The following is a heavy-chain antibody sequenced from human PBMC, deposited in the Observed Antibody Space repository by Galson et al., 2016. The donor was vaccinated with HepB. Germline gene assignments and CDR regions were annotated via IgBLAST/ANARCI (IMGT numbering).Heavy chain of an antibody. J-gene: IGHJ6*02. D-gene: IGHD5-12*01. CDR2: ISSSGSTI. CDR3: ARDGLRIAVKYYFAMDV. V-gene: IGHV3-11*01. Sequence: SLRLSCAASGFTFSDYYMNWIRQAPGKGLEWVSSISSSGSTIYYADSVKGRFIISRDNAKNSLFLQMNNLRADDTAVYYCARDGLRIAVKYYFAMDVWGQGTTVTVSS. CDR1: GFTFSDYY.